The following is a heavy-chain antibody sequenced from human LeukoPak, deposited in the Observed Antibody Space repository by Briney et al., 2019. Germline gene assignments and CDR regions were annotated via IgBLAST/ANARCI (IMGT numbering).Heavy chain of an antibody. CDR1: GFTFSSYA. CDR2: ISGSGGST. V-gene: IGHV3-23*01. Sequence: GGSLRLSCAASGFTFSSYAMSWVRQAPGKGLEWVSAISGSGGSTYYADSVKGRFTISRDNSKNTLYLQMNSLRAEDTAVYYCARPKNRENYWRAFDIWGQGTMVTVSS. D-gene: IGHD1-7*01. J-gene: IGHJ3*02. CDR3: ARPKNRENYWRAFDI.